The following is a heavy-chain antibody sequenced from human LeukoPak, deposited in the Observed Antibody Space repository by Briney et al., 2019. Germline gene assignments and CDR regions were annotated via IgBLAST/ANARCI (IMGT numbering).Heavy chain of an antibody. J-gene: IGHJ5*02. CDR1: GFTFSSFW. D-gene: IGHD3-10*01. CDR3: ARDQLTGGRAP. Sequence: GGSLRLSCAGSGFTFSSFWMTWVRQAPGKGLEWVANIKQDGSEKYYVDSVKGRFTISRDNAKNSLYLQMNSLRAEDTAVYYCARDQLTGGRAPWGQETLVTVSS. CDR2: IKQDGSEK. V-gene: IGHV3-7*01.